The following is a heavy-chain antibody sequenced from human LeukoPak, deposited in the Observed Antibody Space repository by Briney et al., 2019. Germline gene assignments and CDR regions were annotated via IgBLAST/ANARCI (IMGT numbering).Heavy chain of an antibody. CDR1: GFTVSSNY. V-gene: IGHV3-53*01. D-gene: IGHD3-22*01. CDR3: ARGNYYDSSVDY. J-gene: IGHJ4*02. CDR2: ISRGGTT. Sequence: PGGSLRLSCAASGFTVSSNYMSWVRQAPGKGLQWVSVISRGGTTYYADSVKGRFTISRDNSKNTLYLQMNSLRAEDTAVYYCARGNYYDSSVDYWGQGILVTVSS.